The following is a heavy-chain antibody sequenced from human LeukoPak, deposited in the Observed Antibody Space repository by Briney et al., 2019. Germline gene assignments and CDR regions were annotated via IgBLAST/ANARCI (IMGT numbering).Heavy chain of an antibody. CDR3: ARESMRGQPSLY. V-gene: IGHV1-18*01. CDR1: GYTFTSYG. CDR2: ISAYNGNT. J-gene: IGHJ4*02. D-gene: IGHD3-10*01. Sequence: GASAKVSCKASGYTFTSYGISWVRQAPGQGLEWMGWISAYNGNTNYAQKLQGRVTMTTDTSTTTAYMELRSLISDDTAVYYCARESMRGQPSLYWGQGTLVTVSS.